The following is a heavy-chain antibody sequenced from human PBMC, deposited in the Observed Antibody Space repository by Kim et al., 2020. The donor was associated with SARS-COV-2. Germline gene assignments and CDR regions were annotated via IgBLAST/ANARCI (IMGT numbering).Heavy chain of an antibody. CDR1: GFTFDDYG. V-gene: IGHV3-9*01. CDR3: AKEILSWVSSLPLAGGDFDC. J-gene: IGHJ4*02. CDR2: ISWNSGKI. Sequence: GGSLRLSCAASGFTFDDYGMHWVRQAPGKGLEWVSSISWNSGKIQYADSVKGRFTISRDNAKNSLYLQMKSLIIEDTAFYYCAKEILSWVSSLPLAGGDFDCWGQGALVIVSS. D-gene: IGHD6-19*01.